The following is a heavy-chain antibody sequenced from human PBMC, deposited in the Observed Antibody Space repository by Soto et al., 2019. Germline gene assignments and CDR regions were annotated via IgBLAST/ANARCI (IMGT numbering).Heavy chain of an antibody. J-gene: IGHJ4*02. V-gene: IGHV3-23*01. CDR3: ATQDFRGTTGTT. CDR1: GFTFSTYA. CDR2: INYSGATT. Sequence: EVQLLESGGGLVQPGGSLRISCAASGFTFSTYAMGWVRQAPGKGLYWVSLINYSGATTYYADFVKGRFTISRDNSKNTLYLQMSSLRADDTAVYYCATQDFRGTTGTTWGQGTLVTVSS. D-gene: IGHD1-1*01.